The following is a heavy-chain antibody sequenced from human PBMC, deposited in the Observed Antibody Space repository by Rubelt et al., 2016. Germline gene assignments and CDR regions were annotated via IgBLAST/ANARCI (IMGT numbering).Heavy chain of an antibody. CDR2: LSTNGGST. J-gene: IGHJ4*02. CDR3: VKVGRGGYRGYDHFDY. Sequence: EVQLVESGGGLVQPGGSLRLSCSASGFTFSPYVMYWVRPAQGKGLEYLSSLSTNGGSTSYAASVKGSCIISRDNSKKTLYLQMSSLRVEDTAVYYCVKVGRGGYRGYDHFDYWGQGTLVTVSS. CDR1: GFTFSPYV. D-gene: IGHD5-12*01. V-gene: IGHV3-64D*06.